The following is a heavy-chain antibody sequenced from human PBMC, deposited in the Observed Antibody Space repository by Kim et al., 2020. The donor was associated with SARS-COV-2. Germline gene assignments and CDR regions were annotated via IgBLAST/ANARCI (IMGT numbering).Heavy chain of an antibody. J-gene: IGHJ6*02. CDR1: GDSVSSNSAA. D-gene: IGHD3-22*01. Sequence: SQTLSLTCAISGDSVSSNSAAWNWIRQSPSRGLEWLGRTYYRSKWYNDYAVSVKSRITINPDTSKNQFSLQLNSVTPEDTAVYYCARGVITVEVYYYYGMDVWGQGTTVTVSS. V-gene: IGHV6-1*01. CDR3: ARGVITVEVYYYYGMDV. CDR2: TYYRSKWYN.